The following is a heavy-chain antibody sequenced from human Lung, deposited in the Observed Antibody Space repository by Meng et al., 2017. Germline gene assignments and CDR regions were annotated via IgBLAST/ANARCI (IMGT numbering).Heavy chain of an antibody. CDR1: GYNFPDYY. J-gene: IGHJ4*02. Sequence: QWRLGQPGAEVKKPGASVKVSCKPSGYNFPDYYIHWVRRAPGQGLEWMGRINPKSGDTHYAQKFQARVTMTGDTSISTAYMELSGLRSDDTAMYYCARDEDISAAGKLFGDYWGQGTLVTVSS. CDR3: ARDEDISAAGKLFGDY. CDR2: INPKSGDT. V-gene: IGHV1-2*06. D-gene: IGHD6-25*01.